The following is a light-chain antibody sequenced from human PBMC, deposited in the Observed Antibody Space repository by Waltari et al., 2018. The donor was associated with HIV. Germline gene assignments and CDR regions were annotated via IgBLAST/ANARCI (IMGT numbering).Light chain of an antibody. CDR3: QVWDESSEHVV. Sequence: SYVLTQAPSVSVAPGQAASITCGGNNIGIKTVHWYQQKPGQAPVLVVYDDPARPSGIPERFSGSNSGNTATLTISRVEAGDEADYYCQVWDESSEHVVFGGGTKVTVL. CDR2: DDP. V-gene: IGLV3-21*02. J-gene: IGLJ2*01. CDR1: NIGIKT.